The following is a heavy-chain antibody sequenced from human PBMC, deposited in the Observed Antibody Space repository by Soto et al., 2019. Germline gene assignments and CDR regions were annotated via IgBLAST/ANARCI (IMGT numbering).Heavy chain of an antibody. CDR2: IIPIFGTA. J-gene: IGHJ6*02. Sequence: QVQLVQSGAEVKKPGSSVKVSCKASGGTFSSYAISWVRQAPGQGLEWMGGIIPIFGTANYAQKFQGRVTITADESTSTAYMELSSLRSEDTAVYYCARAKVVGATTPYYGMDDWGQGTTVTVSS. D-gene: IGHD1-26*01. CDR1: GGTFSSYA. V-gene: IGHV1-69*01. CDR3: ARAKVVGATTPYYGMDD.